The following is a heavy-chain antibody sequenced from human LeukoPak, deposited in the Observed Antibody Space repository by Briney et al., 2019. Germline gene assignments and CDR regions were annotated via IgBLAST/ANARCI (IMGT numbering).Heavy chain of an antibody. D-gene: IGHD6-19*01. CDR3: ARDLAVAEIDY. Sequence: PGGTLRLSCAASGFTFSTYGMSWVRQAPGKGLEWVSAISSTGGAAYYADSVKGRFTISRDNSKNTLYLQMNSLRAEDTAVYYCARDLAVAEIDYWGQGTLVTVSS. J-gene: IGHJ4*02. V-gene: IGHV3-23*01. CDR1: GFTFSTYG. CDR2: ISSTGGAA.